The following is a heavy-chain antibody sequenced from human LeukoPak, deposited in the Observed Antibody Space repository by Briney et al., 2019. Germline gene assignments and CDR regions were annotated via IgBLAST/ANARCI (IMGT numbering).Heavy chain of an antibody. D-gene: IGHD3-10*01. J-gene: IGHJ6*03. V-gene: IGHV3-20*04. CDR2: INWNAGST. Sequence: GGSLRLSCAASGFTFDDYGMSWVRQAPGKGLEWVSGINWNAGSTGYADSVKGRFTISRDNAKNSLYLQMNSLRAEDTALYYCARVARGVIIPKYYYYYMDVWGKGTTVTVSS. CDR3: ARVARGVIIPKYYYYYMDV. CDR1: GFTFDDYG.